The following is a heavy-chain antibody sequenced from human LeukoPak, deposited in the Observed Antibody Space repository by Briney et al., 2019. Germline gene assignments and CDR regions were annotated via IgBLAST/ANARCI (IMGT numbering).Heavy chain of an antibody. CDR2: IYYSGST. V-gene: IGHV4-39*01. CDR3: ARLSTWFDP. J-gene: IGHJ5*02. Sequence: PSETLSLTCTVSGGSISSSSYYWGWIRQPPGKGLEWIGSIYYSGSTYYNPSLKSRVTISVDTSKNQFSLKLSSVTAADTAVYYCARLSTWFDPWGQGTLATVSS. CDR1: GGSISSSSYY.